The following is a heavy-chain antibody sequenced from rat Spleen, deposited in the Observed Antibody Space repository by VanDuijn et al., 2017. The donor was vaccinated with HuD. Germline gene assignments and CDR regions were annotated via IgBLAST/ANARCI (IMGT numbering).Heavy chain of an antibody. V-gene: IGHV5-7*01. CDR1: GFTFSDYY. J-gene: IGHJ2*01. CDR2: ITYDGSST. D-gene: IGHD4-6*01. CDR3: ARHWGY. Sequence: EVQLVESGGGLVQPGRSLKLSCAASGFTFSDYYMAWVRQAPRKGLEWVAIITYDGSSTYYRDSVKGRFTISRDNAKSTLYLQMDSLRSEDTATYYCARHWGYWGQGVMVTVSS.